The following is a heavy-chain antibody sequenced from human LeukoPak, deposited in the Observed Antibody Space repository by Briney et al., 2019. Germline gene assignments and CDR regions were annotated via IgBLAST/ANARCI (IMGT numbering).Heavy chain of an antibody. Sequence: SETLSLTCTVSGDSISGYFWSWIRLPPGKGLEWIGYIYDTEHSNYNPSLRRRVTISIDTSEDQFSLNLSSVTAADTAVYYCARCILGGSCYYFDYWGLGIQVSVSS. J-gene: IGHJ4*02. D-gene: IGHD2-15*01. CDR1: GDSISGYF. CDR2: IYDTEHS. CDR3: ARCILGGSCYYFDY. V-gene: IGHV4-4*08.